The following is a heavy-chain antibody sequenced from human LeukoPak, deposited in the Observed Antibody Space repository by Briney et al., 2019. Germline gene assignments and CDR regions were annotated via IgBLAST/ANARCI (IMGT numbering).Heavy chain of an antibody. CDR2: IYYSGTT. CDR3: ARQISDYYYYYMDV. Sequence: KASKTLSLXCTVSGGSISSSNYYWGWIRQPPGKGLEWIGTIYYSGTTYYNPSLESRVTIFEDTSKNQFSLMLTSVTAADTAVYYCARQISDYYYYYMDVWGKGATVTVSS. D-gene: IGHD2-15*01. J-gene: IGHJ6*03. CDR1: GGSISSSNYY. V-gene: IGHV4-39*01.